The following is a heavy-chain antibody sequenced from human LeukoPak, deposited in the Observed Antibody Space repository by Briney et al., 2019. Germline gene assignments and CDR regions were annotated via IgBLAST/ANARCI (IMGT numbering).Heavy chain of an antibody. Sequence: SSETLSLTCAVYGGSFSGYYWSWIRQPPGKGLEWIGEINHSGSTNYNPSLKSRVTISVDTSKNQFSLKLSSVTAADTAVYYCARGEQLFDYWGQGTLVTVSS. V-gene: IGHV4-34*01. D-gene: IGHD6-13*01. J-gene: IGHJ4*02. CDR1: GGSFSGYY. CDR2: INHSGST. CDR3: ARGEQLFDY.